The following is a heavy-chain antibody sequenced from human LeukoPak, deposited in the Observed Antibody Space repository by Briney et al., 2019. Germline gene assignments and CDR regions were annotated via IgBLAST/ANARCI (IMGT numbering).Heavy chain of an antibody. CDR3: ARIPASSGWLVDD. J-gene: IGHJ4*02. Sequence: GGSLRLSCAASGFTFSSYAMHWVRQAPGQGLEWVAVISYDGSNKYYADSVKGRFTISRDNSKNTLYLQMNSLRAEDTAVYYCARIPASSGWLVDDWGQGTLVTVSS. D-gene: IGHD6-19*01. V-gene: IGHV3-30*04. CDR2: ISYDGSNK. CDR1: GFTFSSYA.